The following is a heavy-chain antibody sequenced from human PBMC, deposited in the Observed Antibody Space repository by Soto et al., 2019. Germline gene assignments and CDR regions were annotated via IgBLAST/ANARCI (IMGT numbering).Heavy chain of an antibody. D-gene: IGHD3-22*01. V-gene: IGHV1-46*01. CDR3: AIDTPPDPSLYDSSGYYSLSGYYGMDV. CDR1: GYTFTSYY. J-gene: IGHJ6*02. CDR2: INPSGGST. Sequence: ASVKVSCKASGYTFTSYYMHWVRQAPGQGLEWMGIINPSGGSTSYAQKFQGRVTMTMDTSTSTVYMELSSLRSEDTAVYYCAIDTPPDPSLYDSSGYYSLSGYYGMDVWGQGTTVTVSS.